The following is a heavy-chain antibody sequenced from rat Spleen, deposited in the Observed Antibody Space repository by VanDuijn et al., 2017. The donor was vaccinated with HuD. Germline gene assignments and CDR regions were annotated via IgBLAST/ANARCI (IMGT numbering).Heavy chain of an antibody. CDR3: ARWLTTVAGFDY. J-gene: IGHJ2*01. Sequence: EVQLQESGPGLVKPSQSLSLTCSVTGYSITSNYWGWIRKFPGNKMEWMGYISYSGSTSYNPSLKSRISITRDTSKNQFFLQLISVTTEDTATYYCARWLTTVAGFDYWGQGVMVTVSS. V-gene: IGHV3-1*01. CDR1: GYSITSNY. D-gene: IGHD1-8*01. CDR2: ISYSGST.